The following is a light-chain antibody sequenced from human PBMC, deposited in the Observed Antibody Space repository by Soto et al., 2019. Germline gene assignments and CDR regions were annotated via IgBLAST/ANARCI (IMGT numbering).Light chain of an antibody. V-gene: IGLV2-8*01. CDR3: SSFAGNNNLV. CDR1: SSDVGGYNY. J-gene: IGLJ2*01. Sequence: QSVLTQPPSASGSPGQSVTISCTGTSSDVGGYNYVYWYQQHPGKAPKLMISEVSKRPSGVPDRFSGSKSGNTASLTVSELQAEDEADYYCSSFAGNNNLVFGGGTKVTVL. CDR2: EVS.